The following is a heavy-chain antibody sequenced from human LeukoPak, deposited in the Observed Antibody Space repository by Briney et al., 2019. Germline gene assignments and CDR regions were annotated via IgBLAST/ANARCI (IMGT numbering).Heavy chain of an antibody. D-gene: IGHD6-19*01. J-gene: IGHJ4*02. CDR2: IRGRGDTT. V-gene: IGHV3-23*01. CDR3: ARQPDDFSGWNNGQDFFDY. Sequence: GGSLRLSCAASGFTFSSYGMSWVRQAPGKGLEWVSGIRGRGDTTYYADSVRGRFTISRDNSKNTLYLQMSSLRADDTAVYYCARQPDDFSGWNNGQDFFDYWGQGTLVTVSS. CDR1: GFTFSSYG.